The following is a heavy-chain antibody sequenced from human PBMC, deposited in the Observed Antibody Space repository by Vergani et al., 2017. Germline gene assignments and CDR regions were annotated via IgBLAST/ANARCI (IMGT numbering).Heavy chain of an antibody. CDR2: LYVVGTS. CDR1: GFSVCDNY. Sequence: EVRLVDSGGGLVQPGGSLRLSCAACGFSVCDNYMSWVRQAPGKGLEWVSILYVVGTSAYADSVKGRFTVSRDISKNTLHLQLNSLRVEDTAVYFCSYGMDVWGQGTTATVS. J-gene: IGHJ6*02. CDR3: SYGMDV. V-gene: IGHV3-66*01.